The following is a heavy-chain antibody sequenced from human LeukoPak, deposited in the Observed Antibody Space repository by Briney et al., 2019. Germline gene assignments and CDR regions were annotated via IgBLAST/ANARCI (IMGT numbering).Heavy chain of an antibody. CDR1: GNSISSSNSY. D-gene: IGHD3/OR15-3a*01. CDR2: IYYSGNT. Sequence: SETLSLTCTVSGNSISSSNSYWGWIRQPPGKGLEWIGSIYYSGNTYYNASLKSRVSISVDTSKNQFSLRLTSVTAADTAVYYCARQTGSGLFILPGGRGTLVTVSS. J-gene: IGHJ4*02. V-gene: IGHV4-39*01. CDR3: ARQTGSGLFILP.